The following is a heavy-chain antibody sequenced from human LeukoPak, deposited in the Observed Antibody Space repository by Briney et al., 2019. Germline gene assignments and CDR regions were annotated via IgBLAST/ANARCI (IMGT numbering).Heavy chain of an antibody. J-gene: IGHJ5*02. Sequence: SETLSLTCAVSGYSISSGYYWGWIRHPPGKGLEWIGSIYHSGSTYYNPSLKSRVTISVDTSKNQFSLKLSSVTAADTAVYYCARLPAAPIDRWFDPWGQGTLVTVSS. CDR3: ARLPAAPIDRWFDP. CDR2: IYHSGST. D-gene: IGHD2-2*01. CDR1: GYSISSGYY. V-gene: IGHV4-38-2*01.